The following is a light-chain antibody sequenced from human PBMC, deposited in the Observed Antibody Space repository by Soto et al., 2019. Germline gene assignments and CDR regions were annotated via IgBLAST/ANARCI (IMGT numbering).Light chain of an antibody. V-gene: IGKV1-39*01. Sequence: DIQMPHAPSSLSASVGARVTITCRATQNTRTYLKWYQHPPGKAHKLLIFDATTLQSGDPSRFSSRGSGKDFTLAICSLQPGDVDTYYCQQAFLPHRTFGQGTTVDIK. CDR1: QNTRTY. J-gene: IGKJ1*01. CDR2: DAT. CDR3: QQAFLPHRT.